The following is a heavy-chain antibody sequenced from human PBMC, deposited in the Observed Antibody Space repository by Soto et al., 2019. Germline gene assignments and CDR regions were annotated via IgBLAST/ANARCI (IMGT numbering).Heavy chain of an antibody. CDR3: AFLGYCSGGSCRDY. CDR1: GGSFSGYY. Sequence: QVQLQQWGAGLLKPSDTLSLTCAVYGGSFSGYYWSWIRQPPGKGLEWIGEINHSGSTNYNPSLKSRVTISVDTSKNQFSLKLSSVTAADTAVYYCAFLGYCSGGSCRDYWGQGTLVTVSS. D-gene: IGHD2-15*01. V-gene: IGHV4-34*01. J-gene: IGHJ4*02. CDR2: INHSGST.